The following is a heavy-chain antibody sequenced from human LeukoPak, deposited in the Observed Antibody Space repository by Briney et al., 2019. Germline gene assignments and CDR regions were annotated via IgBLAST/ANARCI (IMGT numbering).Heavy chain of an antibody. CDR2: IYYSEST. D-gene: IGHD4-11*01. CDR1: GGSISGYY. J-gene: IGHJ4*02. Sequence: SETLSLTCTVSGGSISGYYWSWIRQRPVEGLWWLEHIYYSESTNYNPSLKGRVTISVDTCKNQFSQKLSSVTAADTAVYYCANYHDYSNFQGAYYLDYWGQGTLVTVSS. V-gene: IGHV4-59*12. CDR3: ANYHDYSNFQGAYYLDY.